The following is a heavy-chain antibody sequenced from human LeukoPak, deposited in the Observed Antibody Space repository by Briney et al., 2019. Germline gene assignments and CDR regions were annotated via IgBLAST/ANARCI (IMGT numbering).Heavy chain of an antibody. D-gene: IGHD3-10*01. CDR3: AKAGYYGSGSNYKSFDS. CDR1: GFTFSNYA. CDR2: ITGGGGST. Sequence: GGSLRLSCAASGFTFSNYAMSWVRQAPGKGLEWVAGITGGGGSTYYADSVEGRFTISRANSRNTLYLQMTSLRAEDTAVYFCAKAGYYGSGSNYKSFDSWGQGTLVSVSS. J-gene: IGHJ5*01. V-gene: IGHV3-23*01.